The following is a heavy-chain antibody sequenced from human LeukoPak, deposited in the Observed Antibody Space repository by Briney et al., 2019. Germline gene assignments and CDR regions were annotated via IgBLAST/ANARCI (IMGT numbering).Heavy chain of an antibody. V-gene: IGHV1-46*03. Sequence: ASVKLSCKASGYTFTSYYMHWVRQAPGQGLEWMGIINPSGGSTSYAQKFQGRVTMTRDTSTSTVYMELSSLRSEDTAVYYCARVPHLGDFLPAWGQGTLVTVSS. CDR1: GYTFTSYY. CDR3: ARVPHLGDFLPA. J-gene: IGHJ5*02. CDR2: INPSGGST. D-gene: IGHD3/OR15-3a*01.